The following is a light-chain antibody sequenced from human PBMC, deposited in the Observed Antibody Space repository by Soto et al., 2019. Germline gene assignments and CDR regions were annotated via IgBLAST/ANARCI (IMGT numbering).Light chain of an antibody. Sequence: QSVLTQPPSVSGAPGQRVTISCTGNSSNIGAGFDVHWYHQIAGTAPKLLIYGNSNRPSGVPDRFSGSKSGTSASLAISGLQSEDEAHYYCAAWDDSLYGWVFGGGTKLTVL. CDR1: SSNIGAGFD. J-gene: IGLJ3*02. CDR2: GNS. CDR3: AAWDDSLYGWV. V-gene: IGLV1-40*01.